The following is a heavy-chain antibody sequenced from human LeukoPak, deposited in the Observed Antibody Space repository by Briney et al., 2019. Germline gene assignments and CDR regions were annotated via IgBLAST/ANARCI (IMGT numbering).Heavy chain of an antibody. CDR3: ARPQLAAASTDGMDV. CDR2: ISAYNGNT. V-gene: IGHV1-18*01. D-gene: IGHD6-13*01. J-gene: IGHJ6*02. CDR1: GYTFTSYG. Sequence: ASVKVSCKASGYTFTSYGISWVRQAPGQGLEWMGWISAYNGNTNYAQKLQGRVTMTTDTSTSTAYMELRSQRSDDTAVYYCARPQLAAASTDGMDVWGQGTTVTVSS.